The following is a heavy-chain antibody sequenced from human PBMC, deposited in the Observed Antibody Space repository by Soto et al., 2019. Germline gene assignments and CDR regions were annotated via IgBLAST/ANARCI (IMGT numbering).Heavy chain of an antibody. Sequence: GASVKVSCKASGGTFSSYAISWVRQAPGQGLEWMGGIIPIFGTADYAQKFQGRVTITADESTSTAYMELSSLRSEDTAVYYCARPNWDYYYYGMDVWGQGTTVTVS. CDR3: ARPNWDYYYYGMDV. J-gene: IGHJ6*02. CDR1: GGTFSSYA. CDR2: IIPIFGTA. V-gene: IGHV1-69*13. D-gene: IGHD7-27*01.